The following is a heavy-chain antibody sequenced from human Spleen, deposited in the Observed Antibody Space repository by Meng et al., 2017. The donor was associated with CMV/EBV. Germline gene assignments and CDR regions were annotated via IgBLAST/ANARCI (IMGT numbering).Heavy chain of an antibody. CDR2: INHSGST. J-gene: IGHJ4*02. CDR3: ARGDWDYYDSSGYYAMDY. CDR1: GGSFSGDC. Sequence: QVALREWDAVLLQPSAPLSLSCAVYGGSFSGDCWSWIRQPPGKGLEWIGEINHSGSTNYNPSLKSRVTISVDTSKNQFSLKLSSVTAADTAVYYCARGDWDYYDSSGYYAMDYWGQGTLVTVSS. D-gene: IGHD3-22*01. V-gene: IGHV4-34*01.